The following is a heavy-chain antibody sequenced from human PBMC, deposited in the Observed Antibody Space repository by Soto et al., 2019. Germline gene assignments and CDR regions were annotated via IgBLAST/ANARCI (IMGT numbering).Heavy chain of an antibody. CDR3: ARAPTGRDIVVVPAAPRAFDI. CDR1: GDSVSSNSAA. D-gene: IGHD2-2*01. CDR2: TYYRSKWYN. J-gene: IGHJ3*02. Sequence: SQTLSLTCAISGDSVSSNSAAWNWIRQSPSRGLEWLGRTYYRSKWYNDYAVSVKSRITINPDTSKNQFSLQLNSVTPEDTAVYYCARAPTGRDIVVVPAAPRAFDIWGQGTMVTVS. V-gene: IGHV6-1*01.